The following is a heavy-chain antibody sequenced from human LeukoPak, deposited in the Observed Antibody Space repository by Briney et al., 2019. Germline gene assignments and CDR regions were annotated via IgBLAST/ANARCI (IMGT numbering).Heavy chain of an antibody. J-gene: IGHJ3*01. CDR1: GYSFIDYY. CDR3: ARTFYDTLDSDAFDF. D-gene: IGHD2/OR15-2a*01. CDR2: INPKSGNT. Sequence: ASVKVSCKASGYSFIDYYIHWVRQAPGQGLEWMGWINPKSGNTNYAQKFQGRVTMTRDTSITTAYMELSRLRSDDTAVYYCARTFYDTLDSDAFDFWGQGTMVIVSS. V-gene: IGHV1-2*02.